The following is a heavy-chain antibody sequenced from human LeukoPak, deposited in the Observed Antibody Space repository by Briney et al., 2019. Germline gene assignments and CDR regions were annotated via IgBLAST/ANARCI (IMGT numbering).Heavy chain of an antibody. CDR2: ISTSSSYI. V-gene: IGHV3-21*01. CDR1: GFSFSSYS. CDR3: ARDLWHIARYGHYMDV. J-gene: IGHJ6*03. D-gene: IGHD2-21*01. Sequence: GGSLRLSCAASGFSFSSYSMNWVRQAPGKGLEWVSSISTSSSYIYYADSVKGRFTISRDNAKNSLYLQMNSLRAEGTAVYYCARDLWHIARYGHYMDVWGKGTTVTISS.